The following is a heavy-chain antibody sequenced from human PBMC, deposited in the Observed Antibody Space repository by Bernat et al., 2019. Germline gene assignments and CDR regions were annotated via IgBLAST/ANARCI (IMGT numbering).Heavy chain of an antibody. V-gene: IGHV1-2*04. CDR2: INPNSGGT. Sequence: QVQLVQSGAEVKKPGASVKVSCKASGYTFTGYYMHWVRQAPGQGLEWMGWINPNSGGTNYAQKFQGLVTMTRDTSISTAYMELSRLRSDDTAVYYCARGLPDAYYYDSSGFFDYWGQGTLVTVSS. CDR1: GYTFTGYY. J-gene: IGHJ4*02. D-gene: IGHD3-22*01. CDR3: ARGLPDAYYYDSSGFFDY.